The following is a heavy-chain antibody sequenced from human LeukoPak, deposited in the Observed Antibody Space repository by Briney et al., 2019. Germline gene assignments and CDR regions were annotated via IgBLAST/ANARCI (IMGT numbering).Heavy chain of an antibody. V-gene: IGHV3-30*14. Sequence: GGSLRLSCAASGFTFSSYAMHWVRQAPGKGLEWVAVISYDGSNKYYADSVKGRFTISRDNSKNTLYLQMNSLRAEDTAVYYCARDQTLDHYGYSYGDYYYYGMDVWGQGTTVTVSS. CDR3: ARDQTLDHYGYSYGDYYYYGMDV. CDR2: ISYDGSNK. CDR1: GFTFSSYA. D-gene: IGHD5-18*01. J-gene: IGHJ6*02.